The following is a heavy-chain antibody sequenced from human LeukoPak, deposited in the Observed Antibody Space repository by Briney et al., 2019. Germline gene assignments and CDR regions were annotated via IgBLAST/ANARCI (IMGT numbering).Heavy chain of an antibody. V-gene: IGHV3-23*01. CDR3: AKDLLYFERNNYLGGFDI. J-gene: IGHJ3*02. Sequence: PGGSLRLSCAASGFTFSTYAMSWVRQTPGKGLEWVSAISVDSNTFYADSVKGRFTISRDNSKNTLYLQMNSLRAEDTAVYYCAKDLLYFERNNYLGGFDIWGQGTMVTVSS. D-gene: IGHD2/OR15-2a*01. CDR1: GFTFSTYA. CDR2: ISVDSNT.